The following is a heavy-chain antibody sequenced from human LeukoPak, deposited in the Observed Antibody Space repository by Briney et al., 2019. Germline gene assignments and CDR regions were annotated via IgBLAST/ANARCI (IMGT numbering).Heavy chain of an antibody. CDR1: GDSIISNIYW. D-gene: IGHD1-20*01. Sequence: SETLSLTCTVSGDSIISNIYWWDWVRLPPGKGLEWIGATFYTGRTFYSPSLKSRVTISLDTSKNQFSLDLSSATPADTAVYYCARRLHNFVFYDVWAKGTRVTVSS. V-gene: IGHV4-39*01. CDR2: TFYTGRT. CDR3: ARRLHNFVFYDV. J-gene: IGHJ3*01.